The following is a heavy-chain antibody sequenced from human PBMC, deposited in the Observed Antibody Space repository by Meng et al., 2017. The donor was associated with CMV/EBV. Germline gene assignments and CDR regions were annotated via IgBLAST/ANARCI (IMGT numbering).Heavy chain of an antibody. V-gene: IGHV4-34*01. CDR1: GGSFSGYY. J-gene: IGHJ5*02. Sequence: SETLSLTCAVHGGSFSGYYCSWIRQPPGKWLEWIGEINHSGSTNYNPSLKSRVTISVDTSKNQFSLKLSSVTAADTAVYYCARDAYSSSWYGFDPWGQGTLVTVSS. CDR3: ARDAYSSSWYGFDP. D-gene: IGHD6-13*01. CDR2: INHSGST.